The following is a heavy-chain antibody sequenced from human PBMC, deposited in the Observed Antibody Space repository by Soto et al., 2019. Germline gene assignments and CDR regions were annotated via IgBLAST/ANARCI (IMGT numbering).Heavy chain of an antibody. CDR1: GGTFSSYA. CDR3: ARGGYDSSGYSNRTFDY. D-gene: IGHD3-22*01. J-gene: IGHJ4*02. CDR2: IIPIFGTA. Sequence: PVKVSCKASGGTFSSYAISWVRQAPGQGLEWMGGIIPIFGTANYAQKFQGRVTITADESTSTAYMELSSLRSEDTAVYYCARGGYDSSGYSNRTFDYWGQGTLVTVSS. V-gene: IGHV1-69*13.